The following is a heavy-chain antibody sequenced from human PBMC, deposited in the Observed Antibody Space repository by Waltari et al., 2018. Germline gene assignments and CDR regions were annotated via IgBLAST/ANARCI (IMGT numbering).Heavy chain of an antibody. CDR3: ARYVDPKNPAFCFDS. V-gene: IGHV4-59*01. CDR2: IFHTGLT. Sequence: QVHLQESGPGLVKPSETLSLTCSVSGDSIMSYYWSWIRQPPGKGLEWVAYIFHTGLTSYNPSLESRLTISLDTSKNEFSLRLTSATAADTAVYYCARYVDPKNPAFCFDSWGPGSLVSVSS. D-gene: IGHD3-10*02. CDR1: GDSIMSYY. J-gene: IGHJ4*02.